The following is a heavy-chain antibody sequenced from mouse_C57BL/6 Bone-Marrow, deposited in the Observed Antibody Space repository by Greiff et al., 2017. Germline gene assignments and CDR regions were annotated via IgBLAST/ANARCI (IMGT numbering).Heavy chain of an antibody. V-gene: IGHV1-15*01. CDR3: TDWDVWFAY. CDR1: GYTFTDYE. Sequence: QVQLQQSGAELVRPGASVTLSRKASGYTFTDYEMHWVKQTPVHGLEWIGAIDPETGGTAYNQKFKGKAILTADKPSSTAYMELRSLTSEDSAVYYCTDWDVWFAYWGQGTLVTVSA. J-gene: IGHJ3*01. D-gene: IGHD4-1*01. CDR2: IDPETGGT.